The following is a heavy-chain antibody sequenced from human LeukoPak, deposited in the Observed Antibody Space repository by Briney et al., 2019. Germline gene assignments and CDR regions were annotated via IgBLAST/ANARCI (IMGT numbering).Heavy chain of an antibody. V-gene: IGHV4-59*08. J-gene: IGHJ4*02. CDR3: ARAFNYYYDSSGPRAPFDY. Sequence: SETLSLTCTVSGGSISSYYWSWIRQPPGKGLEWIGYIYYSGSTNYNPSLKSRVTISVDTSNNHSSLKLSSVTAADMAVYYCARAFNYYYDSSGPRAPFDYWGQGTLVTVSS. CDR2: IYYSGST. D-gene: IGHD3-22*01. CDR1: GGSISSYY.